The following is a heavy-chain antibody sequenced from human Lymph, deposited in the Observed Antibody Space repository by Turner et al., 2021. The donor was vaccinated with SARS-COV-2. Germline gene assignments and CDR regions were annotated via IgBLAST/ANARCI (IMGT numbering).Heavy chain of an antibody. J-gene: IGHJ4*02. CDR2: ISDDGSNK. D-gene: IGHD6-25*01. CDR1: GFTFSSYA. Sequence: VQLVESGGGVVRAGRSLRLSCAASGFTFSSYAMHWVRQAPGKGLEWVALISDDGSNKYSADYVKGRFTISRDNSKNTLYLQMNSLRAEDTAVYYCARDVGAALDYWGQGTLVTVSS. CDR3: ARDVGAALDY. V-gene: IGHV3-30-3*01.